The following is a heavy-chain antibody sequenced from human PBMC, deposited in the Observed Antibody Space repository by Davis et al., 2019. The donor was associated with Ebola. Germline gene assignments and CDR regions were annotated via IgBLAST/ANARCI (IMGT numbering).Heavy chain of an antibody. CDR3: AREERAYYYDSSGYYLGYYFDY. CDR1: GGTFSSYA. D-gene: IGHD3-22*01. CDR2: IIPIFGTA. Sequence: AASVKVSCKASGGTFSSYAISWVRQAPGQGLEWMGRIIPIFGTANYAQKFQGRVTITADKSTSTVYMELSSLRAEDTAVYYCAREERAYYYDSSGYYLGYYFDYWGQGTLVTVSS. V-gene: IGHV1-69*06. J-gene: IGHJ4*02.